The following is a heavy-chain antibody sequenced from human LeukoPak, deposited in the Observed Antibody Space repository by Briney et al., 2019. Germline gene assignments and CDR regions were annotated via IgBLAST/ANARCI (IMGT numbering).Heavy chain of an antibody. CDR2: IYYSGST. D-gene: IGHD1-26*01. CDR1: GGSISSYY. V-gene: IGHV4-59*01. J-gene: IGHJ3*02. Sequence: SETLSLTCTVSGGSISSYYWSWLRQPPGKGLEWIGYIYYSGSTNYNPSLKSRVTISVDTSKNQFSLKLSSVTAADTAVYYCARERWEPSRALDIWGQGTMVTVSS. CDR3: ARERWEPSRALDI.